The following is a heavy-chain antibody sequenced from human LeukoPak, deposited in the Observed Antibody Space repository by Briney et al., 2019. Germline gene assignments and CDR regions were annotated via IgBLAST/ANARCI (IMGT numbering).Heavy chain of an antibody. D-gene: IGHD5/OR15-5a*01. Sequence: ASVTVSCKASGYTFTGYYMHWVRQAPGQGLEWVGWISPNSSDTKYAQNFQGRVTMTRDTSISTAYMELRFDDTAVYYCVRGRPPNADIVSKLFDYWGQGTLVTVSS. CDR2: ISPNSSDT. CDR1: GYTFTGYY. J-gene: IGHJ4*02. CDR3: VRGRPPNADIVSKLFDY. V-gene: IGHV1-2*02.